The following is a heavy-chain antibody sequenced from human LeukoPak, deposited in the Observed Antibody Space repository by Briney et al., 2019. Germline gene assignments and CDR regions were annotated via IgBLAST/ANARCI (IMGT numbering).Heavy chain of an antibody. CDR3: ARDGSSPYYYYMDV. V-gene: IGHV3-53*01. J-gene: IGHJ6*03. D-gene: IGHD3-10*01. Sequence: GGSLRLSCAASGFTVSSNYMSWVRQAPGKGLEWVSVIYSSGSTYYADSVKGRFTISRDNSKNTLYLQMNSLRAEDTAVYYCARDGSSPYYYYMDVWGKGTTVTVSS. CDR2: IYSSGST. CDR1: GFTVSSNY.